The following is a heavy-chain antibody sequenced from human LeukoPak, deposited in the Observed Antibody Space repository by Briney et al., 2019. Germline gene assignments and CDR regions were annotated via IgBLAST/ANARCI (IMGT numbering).Heavy chain of an antibody. Sequence: GGSLRLSCAASGFTFSSYAMSWVRQAPGKGLEWVSAISGSGGSTYYADSVKGRFTISRDYSKDTLYLQMNSLRAEDTAIYYCAKDRAYYYDSSGYYVDYWGQGTLVTVSS. CDR1: GFTFSSYA. CDR3: AKDRAYYYDSSGYYVDY. D-gene: IGHD3-22*01. CDR2: ISGSGGST. J-gene: IGHJ4*02. V-gene: IGHV3-23*01.